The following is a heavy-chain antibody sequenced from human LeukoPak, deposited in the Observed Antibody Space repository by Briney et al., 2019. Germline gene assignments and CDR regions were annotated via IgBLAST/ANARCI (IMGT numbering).Heavy chain of an antibody. V-gene: IGHV3-23*01. D-gene: IGHD3-22*01. CDR2: ISGNGAST. CDR3: AKGSYYYDSSGYSPAPGD. J-gene: IGHJ4*02. Sequence: GGSLRLSCAASGLSFSGYGMSWVRQAPGQGLEWVSTISGNGASTYYADSVKGRFTISRDNSKNTLHLQMNSLRAEDTAVYYCAKGSYYYDSSGYSPAPGDWGQGTLVTVSS. CDR1: GLSFSGYG.